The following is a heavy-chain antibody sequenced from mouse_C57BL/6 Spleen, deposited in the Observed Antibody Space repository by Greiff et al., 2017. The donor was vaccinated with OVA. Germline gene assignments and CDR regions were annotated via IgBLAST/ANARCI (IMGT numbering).Heavy chain of an antibody. Sequence: VHLVESGAELVKPGASVKLSCKASGYTFTEYTIHWVKQRSGQGLEWIGWFYPGSGSIKYNEKFKDKATLTADKSSSTVYMELSRLTSEDSAVYFCARHEGDDGYSNWYFDVWGTGTTVTVSS. CDR3: ARHEGDDGYSNWYFDV. CDR2: FYPGSGSI. J-gene: IGHJ1*03. CDR1: GYTFTEYT. V-gene: IGHV1-62-2*01. D-gene: IGHD2-3*01.